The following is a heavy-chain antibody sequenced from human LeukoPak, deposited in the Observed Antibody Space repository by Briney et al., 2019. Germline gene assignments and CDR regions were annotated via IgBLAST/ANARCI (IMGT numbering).Heavy chain of an antibody. CDR1: GGSFSGYY. Sequence: SETLSLTCAVYGGSFSGYYWSWIRQPPGKGLGWIGEFNHSGSTNYDPSLKSRVPISVDTSKNQFSLKLSSVTAADTAVYYCARVGARFKIAWFDPWGQGTLVTVSS. D-gene: IGHD3-16*01. J-gene: IGHJ5*02. CDR3: ARVGARFKIAWFDP. CDR2: FNHSGST. V-gene: IGHV4-34*01.